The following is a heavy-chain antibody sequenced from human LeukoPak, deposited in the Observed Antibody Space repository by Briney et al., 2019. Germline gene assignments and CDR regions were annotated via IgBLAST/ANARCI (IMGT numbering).Heavy chain of an antibody. V-gene: IGHV1-69*05. CDR2: IIPIFGTA. CDR3: ARGLDSSGWRGSGY. D-gene: IGHD6-19*01. J-gene: IGHJ4*02. Sequence: SVKVSCKASGGTFSSYAISWVRQAPGQGLEWMGGIIPIFGTANYAQKFQGRVTMTRDTSTSTVYMELSSLRSEDTAVYYCARGLDSSGWRGSGYWGQGTLVTVSS. CDR1: GGTFSSYA.